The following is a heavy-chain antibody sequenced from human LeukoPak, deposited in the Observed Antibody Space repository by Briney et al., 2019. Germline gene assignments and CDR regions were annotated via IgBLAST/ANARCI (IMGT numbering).Heavy chain of an antibody. D-gene: IGHD2-15*01. V-gene: IGHV3-30*02. Sequence: PGGSLRLSCEASGFTFSSYDMHWVRQAPGKGLEWVAFIRYDGGYTYYADSVKGRFTISRDNSKNTLYLQMNSLTAEDTAVFYCAKAPVTTCRGAFCYPFDYWGLGTLVTVSS. CDR2: IRYDGGYT. CDR1: GFTFSSYD. J-gene: IGHJ4*02. CDR3: AKAPVTTCRGAFCYPFDY.